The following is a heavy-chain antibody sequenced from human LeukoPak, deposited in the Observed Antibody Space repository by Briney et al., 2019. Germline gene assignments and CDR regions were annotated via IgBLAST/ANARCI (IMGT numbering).Heavy chain of an antibody. CDR2: ISSSSSYI. J-gene: IGHJ6*03. CDR3: ARGASGYDYYYYMDV. V-gene: IGHV3-21*01. D-gene: IGHD5-12*01. Sequence: GGSLRLSCAASGFTFSSCSMNWVRQAPGKGLEWVSSISSSSSYIYYADSVKGRFTISRDNAKNSLYLQMNSLRAEDTAVYYCARGASGYDYYYYMDVWGKGTTVTVSS. CDR1: GFTFSSCS.